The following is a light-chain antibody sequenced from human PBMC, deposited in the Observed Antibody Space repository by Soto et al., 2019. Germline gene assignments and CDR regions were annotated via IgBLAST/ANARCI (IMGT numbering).Light chain of an antibody. J-gene: IGKJ4*01. CDR1: QRIGYY. Sequence: ATLSCRASQRIGYYLAWYQEKPGQAPRLLIYDASIRATGIPARFSGSGSGTDFTLTISRLEPEDFALYYSQQYGGSLTFGGGTNVDIK. CDR3: QQYGGSLT. CDR2: DAS. V-gene: IGKV3-20*01.